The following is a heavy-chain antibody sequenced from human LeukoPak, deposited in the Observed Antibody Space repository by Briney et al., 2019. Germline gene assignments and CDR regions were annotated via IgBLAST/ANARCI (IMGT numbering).Heavy chain of an antibody. CDR1: GFTFSSYG. D-gene: IGHD1-26*01. J-gene: IGHJ4*02. CDR3: VKDLSGSYSFDY. Sequence: GGSLRLSCSASGFTFSSYGMHWVRQAPGKGLEYLSGISKNGIDTYYADSVKGRFTISRDNSKNTLYLQMSSLRTDDTAVFYCVKDLSGSYSFDYWGQGTLVTVSS. V-gene: IGHV3-64D*06. CDR2: ISKNGIDT.